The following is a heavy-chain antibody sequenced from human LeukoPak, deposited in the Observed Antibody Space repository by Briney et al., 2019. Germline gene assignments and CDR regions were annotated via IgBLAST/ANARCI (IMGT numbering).Heavy chain of an antibody. CDR2: ISDSGGST. CDR1: GFTFSSYA. CDR3: AKGGGNYYDSSGYYLNY. J-gene: IGHJ4*02. Sequence: PGGSLRLSCAASGFTFSSYAMSWVRQAPGKGLEWVSAISDSGGSTYYADSVKDRFTISRDNSKNTLYLQMNSLRAEDTAVYYCAKGGGNYYDSSGYYLNYWGQGTLVTVSS. D-gene: IGHD3-22*01. V-gene: IGHV3-23*01.